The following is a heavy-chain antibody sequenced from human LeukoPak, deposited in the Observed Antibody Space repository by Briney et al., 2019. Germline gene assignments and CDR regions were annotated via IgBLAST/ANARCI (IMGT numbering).Heavy chain of an antibody. CDR2: IKSKTDGGTT. Sequence: PGGSLRLSCAVSGFTFSIAWMSWVRQAPGKGLEWVGRIKSKTDGGTTDDAAPVKGRFTISRDDSKNTLYLQMNSLKTEDTAVYYCTTVYYYDSSGYHYFDSWGQGALVTVSS. D-gene: IGHD3-22*01. V-gene: IGHV3-15*01. CDR3: TTVYYYDSSGYHYFDS. CDR1: GFTFSIAW. J-gene: IGHJ4*02.